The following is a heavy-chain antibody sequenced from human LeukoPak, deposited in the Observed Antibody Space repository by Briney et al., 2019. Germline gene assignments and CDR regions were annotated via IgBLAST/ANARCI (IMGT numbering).Heavy chain of an antibody. CDR1: GYIFTSYW. Sequence: RGASLQISCQCSGYIFTSYWISWVRQLPGKGVEWMGRIDPSDSYTNYSPSFQGHVTISADKSISTPYLQSSSLKASHTAMYYCARVDTTTVTGVYYYHGMDVWGQGTTVTVSS. V-gene: IGHV5-10-1*01. D-gene: IGHD4-11*01. J-gene: IGHJ6*02. CDR3: ARVDTTTVTGVYYYHGMDV. CDR2: IDPSDSYT.